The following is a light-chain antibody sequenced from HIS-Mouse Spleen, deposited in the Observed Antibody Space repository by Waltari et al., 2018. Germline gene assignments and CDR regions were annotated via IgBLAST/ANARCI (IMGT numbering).Light chain of an antibody. CDR3: YSTDSSGNHRV. J-gene: IGLJ2*01. Sequence: SYELTPPPSVSVSPGQKARIPCPGDALPKKYAYWYQQKSGQAPVLVIYEDSKRPSGIPERFSGSSSGTMATLTISGAQVEDEADYYCYSTDSSGNHRVFGGGTKLTVL. CDR1: ALPKKY. V-gene: IGLV3-10*01. CDR2: EDS.